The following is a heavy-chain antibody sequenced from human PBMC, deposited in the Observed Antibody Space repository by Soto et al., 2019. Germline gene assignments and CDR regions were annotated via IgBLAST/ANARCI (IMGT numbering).Heavy chain of an antibody. CDR3: ARSSPYYDFWSGYIPSTFDT. Sequence: GASVKVSCKASGYTFTGYYMHWVRQAPGQGLEWMGWINPNSGGTNYAQKFQGRVTMTRDTSISTAYMELSRLRSDDTAVYYCARSSPYYDFWSGYIPSTFDTWGQGTLVTVSS. V-gene: IGHV1-2*02. CDR2: INPNSGGT. J-gene: IGHJ5*02. CDR1: GYTFTGYY. D-gene: IGHD3-3*01.